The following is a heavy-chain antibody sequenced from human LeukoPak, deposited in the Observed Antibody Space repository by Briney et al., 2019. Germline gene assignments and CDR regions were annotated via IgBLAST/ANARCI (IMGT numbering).Heavy chain of an antibody. CDR1: GYSFTSYW. J-gene: IGHJ5*02. CDR2: IYPGDSTT. D-gene: IGHD2-15*01. Sequence: GEFLKISCKGPGYSFTSYWIGWVRQMPGKGLEWMGIIYPGDSTTRYSPSFQGQVTISVDKSISTAYLQWHTLKASDTATYYCARLYCRGGACYGGWFDPWGQGTLVTVSS. V-gene: IGHV5-51*01. CDR3: ARLYCRGGACYGGWFDP.